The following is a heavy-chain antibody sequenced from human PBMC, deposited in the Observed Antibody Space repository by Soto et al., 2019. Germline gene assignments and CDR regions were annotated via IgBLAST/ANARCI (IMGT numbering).Heavy chain of an antibody. Sequence: GESLKISCKGSGYSFTSYWIGWVRQMPGKGLEWMGIIYPGDSDTRYSPSFQGQVTISADKSISTAYLQWSSLKASDTAMYYCARSGKDSKRYCSGGSCYSVPSRYYYGMDVWGQGTTVTVSS. J-gene: IGHJ6*02. CDR1: GYSFTSYW. V-gene: IGHV5-51*01. CDR2: IYPGDSDT. CDR3: ARSGKDSKRYCSGGSCYSVPSRYYYGMDV. D-gene: IGHD2-15*01.